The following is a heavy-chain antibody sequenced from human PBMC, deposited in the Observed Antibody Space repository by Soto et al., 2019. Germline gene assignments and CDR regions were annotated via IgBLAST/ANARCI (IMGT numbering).Heavy chain of an antibody. CDR2: INPSGGST. CDR3: ASDRYYDSSGYLTNSGAFDI. CDR1: GYTFTSYY. Sequence: ASVKVSCKASGYTFTSYYMHWVRQAPGQGLEWMGIINPSGGSTSYAQKFQGRVTMTRDTSTSTVYMELSSLRSEDTAVYYCASDRYYDSSGYLTNSGAFDIWGRGTMVTVSS. D-gene: IGHD3-22*01. J-gene: IGHJ3*02. V-gene: IGHV1-46*01.